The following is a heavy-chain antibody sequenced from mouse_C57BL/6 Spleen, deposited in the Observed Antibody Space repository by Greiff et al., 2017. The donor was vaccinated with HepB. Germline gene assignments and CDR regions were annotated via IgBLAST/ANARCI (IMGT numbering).Heavy chain of an antibody. J-gene: IGHJ2*01. CDR2: INPNNGDT. D-gene: IGHD1-1*01. Sequence: EVQLQQSGPELVKPGASVKISCKASGYTFTDYNMDWVKQSHGKSLEWIGDINPNNGDTNYNQKFKGKATLTVDKSSSTAYMELRSLTSEDTAVYYCARQGFYYYGFDYWGQGTTLTVSS. CDR1: GYTFTDYN. V-gene: IGHV1-18*01. CDR3: ARQGFYYYGFDY.